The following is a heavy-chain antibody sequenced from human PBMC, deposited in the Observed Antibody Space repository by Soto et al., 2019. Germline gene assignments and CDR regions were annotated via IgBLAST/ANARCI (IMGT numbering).Heavy chain of an antibody. V-gene: IGHV4-61*01. Sequence: SETLSLTCTVSGGSVSSGSYYWSWIRQPPGKGLEWIGYIYYSGSTNYNPSLKSRVTISVDTSKNQFSLKLSSVTAADTAVYYCARRGFNNWFDPWGQGTLVTVSS. D-gene: IGHD1-26*01. CDR2: IYYSGST. CDR3: ARRGFNNWFDP. J-gene: IGHJ5*02. CDR1: GGSVSSGSYY.